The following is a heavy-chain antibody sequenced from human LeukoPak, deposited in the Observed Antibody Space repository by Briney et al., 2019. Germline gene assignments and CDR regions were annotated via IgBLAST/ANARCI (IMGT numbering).Heavy chain of an antibody. CDR1: GFSFSSYW. J-gene: IGHJ4*02. CDR3: AREAPFDY. CDR2: IKEDGSEK. Sequence: GGSLRLSCAASGFSFSSYWMTWVRQAPGRGLEWVANIKEDGSEKYYVDSVKGRFTVSRDNTKKLVYVQMNNLRAEDTAVYYCAREAPFDYWGQGTLVTVSS. V-gene: IGHV3-7*05.